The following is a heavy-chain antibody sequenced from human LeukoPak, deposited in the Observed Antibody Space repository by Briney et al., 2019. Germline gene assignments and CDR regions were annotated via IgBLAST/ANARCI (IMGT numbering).Heavy chain of an antibody. CDR1: GFTFSSYA. CDR3: ARDGDGSTSCYGVCEEKGFDD. D-gene: IGHD2-2*01. CDR2: ISYDGSNK. J-gene: IGHJ4*02. Sequence: PGGSLRLSCAASGFTFSSYAMHWVRQAPGKGLEWVAVISYDGSNKYYADSVKGRFTISRDNSKNTLYLQMNSLRAEDTAVYYCARDGDGSTSCYGVCEEKGFDDWGQGTLVTVS. V-gene: IGHV3-30*04.